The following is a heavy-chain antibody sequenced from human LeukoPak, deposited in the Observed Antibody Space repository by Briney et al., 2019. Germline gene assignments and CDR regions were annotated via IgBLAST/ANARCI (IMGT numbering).Heavy chain of an antibody. CDR1: GGSISSSSYY. J-gene: IGHJ3*02. D-gene: IGHD2-2*01. Sequence: SETLSLTCTVSGGSISSSSYYWGWIRQPPGKGLEWIGYIYYSGSTNYNPSLKSRVTISVDTSKNQFSLKLSSVTAADTAVYYCAREQYGVSYAFDIWGQGTMVTVSS. V-gene: IGHV4-61*01. CDR3: AREQYGVSYAFDI. CDR2: IYYSGST.